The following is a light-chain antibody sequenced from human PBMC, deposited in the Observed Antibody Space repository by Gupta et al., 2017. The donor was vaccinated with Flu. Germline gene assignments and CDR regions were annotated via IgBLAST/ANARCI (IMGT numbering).Light chain of an antibody. CDR3: QAWDGSVWV. J-gene: IGLJ3*02. V-gene: IGLV3-1*01. Sequence: TCSGDKLGDKYACWYQQKPGQSPVLVMYQDNKRPSGIPERLSGSNSGNTATLTISGTQAMDEADYYCQAWDGSVWVFGGGTKLTVL. CDR1: KLGDKY. CDR2: QDN.